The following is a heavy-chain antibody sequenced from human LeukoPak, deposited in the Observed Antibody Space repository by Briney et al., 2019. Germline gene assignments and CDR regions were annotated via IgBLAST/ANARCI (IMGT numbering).Heavy chain of an antibody. CDR1: GFTFDDYG. D-gene: IGHD5-18*01. CDR2: INWNGGST. Sequence: RAGGSLTLSCAASGFTFDDYGMSWVRQAPGKGLEWVSGINWNGGSTGYADSVKGRFTISRDNAKNSLYLQMNSLRAEDTAVYYCAKSHGYSYGFDYWGQGTLVTVSS. J-gene: IGHJ4*02. V-gene: IGHV3-20*04. CDR3: AKSHGYSYGFDY.